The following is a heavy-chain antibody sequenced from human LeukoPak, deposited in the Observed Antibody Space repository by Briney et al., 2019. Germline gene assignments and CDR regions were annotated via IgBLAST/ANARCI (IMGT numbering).Heavy chain of an antibody. CDR2: ISGSGGST. V-gene: IGHV3-23*01. CDR1: GFTFSSYA. J-gene: IGHJ1*01. Sequence: QPGGSLRLSCAASGFTFSSYAMSWVHQAPGKGLEWVSAISGSGGSTYYADSVKGRFTISRDNSKNTLYLQMNSLRAEDTAVYYCAKANRIAARHPQYFQHWGQGTLVTVSS. CDR3: AKANRIAARHPQYFQH. D-gene: IGHD6-6*01.